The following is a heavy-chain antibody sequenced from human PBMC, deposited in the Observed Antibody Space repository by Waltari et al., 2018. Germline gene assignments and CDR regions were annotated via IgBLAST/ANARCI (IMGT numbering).Heavy chain of an antibody. D-gene: IGHD6-19*01. CDR3: ARGYPIAVADAFDI. J-gene: IGHJ3*02. CDR1: GYTFTSYD. CDR2: MNPNSGNT. V-gene: IGHV1-8*01. Sequence: QVQLVQSGAEVKKPGASVKVSCKASGYTFTSYDINWVRQATGQGLEWMGWMNPNSGNTGYAQKFQGRVTMTRNTSISTAYMELSSLRSEDTTVYYCARGYPIAVADAFDIWGQGTMVTVSS.